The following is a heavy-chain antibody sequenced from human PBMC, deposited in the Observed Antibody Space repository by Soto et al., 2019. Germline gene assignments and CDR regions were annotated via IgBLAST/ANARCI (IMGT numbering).Heavy chain of an antibody. CDR3: ARGLFYYDSSGYLGY. Sequence: GGSLRLSCAASGVTFSSYSMNWVRQAPGKGLEWVSSISSSSSYIYYADSVKGRFTISRDNAKNSLYLQMNSLRAEDTAVYYCARGLFYYDSSGYLGYWGQGTLVTVSS. CDR1: GVTFSSYS. D-gene: IGHD3-22*01. V-gene: IGHV3-21*01. CDR2: ISSSSSYI. J-gene: IGHJ4*02.